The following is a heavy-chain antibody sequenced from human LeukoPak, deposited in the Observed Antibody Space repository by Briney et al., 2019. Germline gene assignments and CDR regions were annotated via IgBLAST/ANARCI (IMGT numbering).Heavy chain of an antibody. Sequence: PSETLSLTCAVYGGSFSGYYWSWIRQPPGKELEWIGEINHSGSTNYNPSLKSRVTISVDTSKNQFSLKLSSVTAADTAVYYCARGAAAGTLTWFDPWGQGTLVTVSS. V-gene: IGHV4-34*01. J-gene: IGHJ5*02. D-gene: IGHD6-13*01. CDR2: INHSGST. CDR1: GGSFSGYY. CDR3: ARGAAAGTLTWFDP.